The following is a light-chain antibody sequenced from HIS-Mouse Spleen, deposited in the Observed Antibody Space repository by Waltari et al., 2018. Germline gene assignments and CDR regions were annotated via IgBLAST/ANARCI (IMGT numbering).Light chain of an antibody. Sequence: SYELTQPPSVSVSPGQTARITCSGDALPKQYAYWYQQKPGQAPVLVIYKDSERPSGIPERFSGSSSGTTVTLTSSGVQAEDEADYYWQSADSSGTYVVFGGGTKLTVL. J-gene: IGLJ2*01. CDR3: QSADSSGTYVV. CDR1: ALPKQY. V-gene: IGLV3-25*03. CDR2: KDS.